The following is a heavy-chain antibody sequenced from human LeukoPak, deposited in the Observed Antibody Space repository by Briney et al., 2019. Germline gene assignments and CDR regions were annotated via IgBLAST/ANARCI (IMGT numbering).Heavy chain of an antibody. CDR3: ARDSDAAYNWNYSPSGY. CDR1: GDTFTGDY. Sequence: ASVKVSCKASGDTFTGDYMHWVRQAPGQGLEWMGCINPNSGGTNYAQKFQGRVTMTRDTSISTAYMELSRLRSDDTAVYYCARDSDAAYNWNYSPSGYWGQGTLVTVSS. J-gene: IGHJ4*02. D-gene: IGHD1-7*01. CDR2: INPNSGGT. V-gene: IGHV1-2*02.